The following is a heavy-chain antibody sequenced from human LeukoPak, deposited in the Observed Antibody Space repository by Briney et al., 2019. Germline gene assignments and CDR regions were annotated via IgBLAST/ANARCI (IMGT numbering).Heavy chain of an antibody. J-gene: IGHJ4*02. D-gene: IGHD3-22*01. CDR3: AGGGYYYDSSGYCNY. V-gene: IGHV3-21*01. CDR2: ISSSSSYI. CDR1: GFTFSSYS. Sequence: PGGSLRLSCAASGFTFSSYSMNWVRQAPGRGLEWVSSISSSSSYIYYADSVKGRFTISRDNAKNSLYLQMNSLRAEDTAVYYCAGGGYYYDSSGYCNYWGQGTLVTVPS.